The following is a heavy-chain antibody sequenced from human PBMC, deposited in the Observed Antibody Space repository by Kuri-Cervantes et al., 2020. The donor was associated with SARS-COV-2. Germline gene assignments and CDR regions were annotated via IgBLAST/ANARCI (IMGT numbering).Heavy chain of an antibody. Sequence: LSLTCAVYGGSFSGYYWSWIRQPPGKGLEWVAVISYDGSNKYYADSVKGRFTISRDNAKNSLYLQMNSLRAEDTAVYYCARLLYGSGSYYKDWGQGTLVTVSS. CDR1: GGSFSGYY. J-gene: IGHJ4*02. V-gene: IGHV3-30-3*01. CDR3: ARLLYGSGSYYKD. D-gene: IGHD3-10*01. CDR2: ISYDGSNK.